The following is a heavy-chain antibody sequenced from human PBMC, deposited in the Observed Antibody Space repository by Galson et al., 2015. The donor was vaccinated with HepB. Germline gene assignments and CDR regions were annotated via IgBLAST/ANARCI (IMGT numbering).Heavy chain of an antibody. CDR1: GYNFTCYW. J-gene: IGHJ4*02. D-gene: IGHD3-3*02. CDR3: GLGILSSIDY. V-gene: IGHV5-10-1*01. CDR2: IDPSDSYT. Sequence: QSGAEVKKPGESLRVSCKGSGYNFTCYWISWVRQMPGKGLEWMGRIDPSDSYTNYSPSFQGHVTISADESIGTAFLQWNSLRASDTAVYYCGLGILSSIDYWGQGTLVAVSS.